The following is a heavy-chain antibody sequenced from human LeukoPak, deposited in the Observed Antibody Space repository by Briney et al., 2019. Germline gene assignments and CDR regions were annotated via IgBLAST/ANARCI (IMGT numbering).Heavy chain of an antibody. CDR1: GSTFSRYW. CDR3: ARILSATDY. D-gene: IGHD2/OR15-2a*01. V-gene: IGHV3-74*01. CDR2: INSDGSDT. J-gene: IGHJ4*02. Sequence: GGSLRLSCAASGSTFSRYWMHWVRQAPGKGLVWVSHINSDGSDTNYADSVKGRFTISRDNAKNTLYLQMNSLRVEDTAMYFCARILSATDYWGQGTRVTVSS.